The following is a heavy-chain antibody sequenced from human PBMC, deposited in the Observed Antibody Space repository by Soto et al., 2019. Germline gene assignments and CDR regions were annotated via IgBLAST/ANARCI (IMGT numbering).Heavy chain of an antibody. V-gene: IGHV1-69*01. CDR3: AREWGNIAVAGTVWFDP. Sequence: QVQLVQSGAEVKKPGSSVKVSCKASGGTFSSYAISWVRQAPGQGLEWMGGIIPIFGTANYAQKFQGRVTITADESTSTAYKELSSLRSEDTAVYYCAREWGNIAVAGTVWFDPWGQGTLVTVSS. CDR2: IIPIFGTA. J-gene: IGHJ5*02. CDR1: GGTFSSYA. D-gene: IGHD6-19*01.